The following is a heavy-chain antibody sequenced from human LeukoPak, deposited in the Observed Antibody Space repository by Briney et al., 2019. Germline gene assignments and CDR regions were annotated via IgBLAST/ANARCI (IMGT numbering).Heavy chain of an antibody. CDR2: ISSSSSTI. CDR1: GFTFSSYS. D-gene: IGHD1-26*01. J-gene: IGHJ4*02. Sequence: GGSLRLSCAASGFTFSSYSMNWVRQAPGKGLEWVSYISSSSSTIYYADSVKGRFTISRDNVKNSLYLQMNSLRAEDTALYYCASGGIYYGAAFDFWGQGTLVTVSS. V-gene: IGHV3-48*01. CDR3: ASGGIYYGAAFDF.